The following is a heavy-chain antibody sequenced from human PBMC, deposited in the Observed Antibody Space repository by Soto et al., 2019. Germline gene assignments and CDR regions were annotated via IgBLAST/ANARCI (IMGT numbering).Heavy chain of an antibody. Sequence: SETLSLTCTVSGGSISSSYYWGWIRQPPGKGLEWIGSIYYSGSTYYNPSLKSRVTISVDTSKNQFSLKLSSVTAADTAVYYCARHFTGSSWYWFDPWGQGTLVTVSS. D-gene: IGHD6-13*01. CDR1: GGSISSSYY. J-gene: IGHJ5*02. CDR2: IYYSGST. CDR3: ARHFTGSSWYWFDP. V-gene: IGHV4-39*01.